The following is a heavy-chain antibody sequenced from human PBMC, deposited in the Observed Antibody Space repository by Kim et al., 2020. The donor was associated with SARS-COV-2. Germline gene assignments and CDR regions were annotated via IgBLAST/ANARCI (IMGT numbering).Heavy chain of an antibody. CDR3: ARDLGDIVVVTATLDY. V-gene: IGHV1-69*04. D-gene: IGHD2-21*02. Sequence: KFQGRVTITADKSTSTAYMELSSLRSEDTAVYYCARDLGDIVVVTATLDYWGQGTLVTVSS. J-gene: IGHJ4*02.